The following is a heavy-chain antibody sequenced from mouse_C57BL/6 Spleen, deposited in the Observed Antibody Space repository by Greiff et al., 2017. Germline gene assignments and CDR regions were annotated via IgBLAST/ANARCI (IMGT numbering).Heavy chain of an antibody. D-gene: IGHD4-1*01. CDR2: IYPRSGNT. V-gene: IGHV1-81*01. CDR1: GYTFTSYG. Sequence: VQLQQSGAELARPGASVKLSCKASGYTFTSYGISWVKQRTGQGLEWIGEIYPRSGNTYYNEKFKGKATLTADKSSSTAYMGLRSLTSEDSAVYFCARSGDWAFGYWGQGTTLTVSS. J-gene: IGHJ2*01. CDR3: ARSGDWAFGY.